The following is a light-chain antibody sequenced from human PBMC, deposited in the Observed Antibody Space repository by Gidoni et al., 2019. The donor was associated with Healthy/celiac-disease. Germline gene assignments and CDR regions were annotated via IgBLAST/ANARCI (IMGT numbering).Light chain of an antibody. V-gene: IGKV4-1*01. Sequence: ATINCKSSQSVLYSSNNKHYLAWYQQKPGQPPKLLIYWASTRESGVPDRFSGSGSGTDFTLTISSLQAEDVAVYYCQQYYSTPWTFGQGTKVEIK. J-gene: IGKJ1*01. CDR2: WAS. CDR1: QSVLYSSNNKHY. CDR3: QQYYSTPWT.